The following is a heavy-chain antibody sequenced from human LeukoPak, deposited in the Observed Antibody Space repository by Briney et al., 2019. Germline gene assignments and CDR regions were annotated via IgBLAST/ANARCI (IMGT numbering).Heavy chain of an antibody. V-gene: IGHV1-2*02. Sequence: GASVKVSCKASGYTFTAYYIHWVRQAPGQGLGYMGWINPNSGGTNYAQKFQGRVTMTRDTSISTAYMELSRLRSDDTAVYYCARVRDWFDPWGQGTLVTVSS. CDR1: GYTFTAYY. J-gene: IGHJ5*02. CDR3: ARVRDWFDP. CDR2: INPNSGGT.